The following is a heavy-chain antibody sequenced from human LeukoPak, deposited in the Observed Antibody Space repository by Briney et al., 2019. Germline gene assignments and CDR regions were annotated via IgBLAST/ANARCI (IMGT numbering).Heavy chain of an antibody. CDR3: AKDWGHCFDY. Sequence: GGSLRFSCAASGFTFSSYAMSWVRQAPGKGLEWASAISGSGGSTYYADSVKGRFTISRDNSKNTLYLQMNSLRAEDTAVYYCAKDWGHCFDYWGQGTLVTVSS. D-gene: IGHD3-16*01. V-gene: IGHV3-23*01. J-gene: IGHJ4*02. CDR1: GFTFSSYA. CDR2: ISGSGGST.